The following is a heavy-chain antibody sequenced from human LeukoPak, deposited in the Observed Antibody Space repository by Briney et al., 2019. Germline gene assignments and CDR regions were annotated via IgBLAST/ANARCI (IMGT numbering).Heavy chain of an antibody. CDR2: IYHSGST. CDR3: ARQERVVVVPAASDYYYYYGMDV. D-gene: IGHD2-2*01. J-gene: IGHJ6*02. CDR1: GGSINSGGYS. V-gene: IGHV4-30-2*01. Sequence: SETLSLTCPVSGGSINSGGYSWSWNRQPPGKGLEWIGYIYHSGSTYYNPSLKSRVTISVDRSKNQFSLKLSSVTAADTAVYYCARQERVVVVPAASDYYYYYGMDVWGQGTTVTVSS.